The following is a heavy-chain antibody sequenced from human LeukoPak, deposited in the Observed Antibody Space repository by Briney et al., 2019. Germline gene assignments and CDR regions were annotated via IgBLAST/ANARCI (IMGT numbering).Heavy chain of an antibody. V-gene: IGHV4-39*07. CDR2: IYYSGTT. Sequence: PSETLSLTCTVSGDSISSGRYYWGWIRQSPGKGLEWIGTIYYSGTTYYNPSLKSRVTISVDTSKNQFSLKLSSVTVADTAVYYCARLSSGSSSWYDIDYWGQGTLVTVSS. D-gene: IGHD6-13*01. CDR3: ARLSSGSSSWYDIDY. CDR1: GDSISSGRYY. J-gene: IGHJ4*02.